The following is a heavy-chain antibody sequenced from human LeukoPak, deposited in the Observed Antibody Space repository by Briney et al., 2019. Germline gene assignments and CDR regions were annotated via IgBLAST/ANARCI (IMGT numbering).Heavy chain of an antibody. CDR2: VTGDGEAT. D-gene: IGHD6-13*01. Sequence: PGGSLRLSCAASGFTFRSYAMSWVRQAPGKGLEWVSSVTGDGEATFYAGSVKGRFSVSRDNSRNTLFLTMNSLRVEDTALYYCAKDYLGQLVMFDVWGQGTMVTVSS. CDR1: GFTFRSYA. CDR3: AKDYLGQLVMFDV. V-gene: IGHV3-23*01. J-gene: IGHJ3*01.